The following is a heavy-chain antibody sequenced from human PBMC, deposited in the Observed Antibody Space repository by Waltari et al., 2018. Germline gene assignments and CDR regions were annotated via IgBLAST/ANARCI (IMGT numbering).Heavy chain of an antibody. J-gene: IGHJ6*02. CDR1: GGSISRGGYY. V-gene: IGHV4-31*03. Sequence: QVQLQESGPGLVKPSQTLSLNCTVSGGSISRGGYYFIWIRQHPGKGLEWIGYIYHSGSTYYNPSLKSRVTISVDRSKNQFSLKLSSVTAADTAVYYCARARGRNSMDVWGQGTTVTVSS. CDR3: ARARGRNSMDV. CDR2: IYHSGST. D-gene: IGHD3-10*01.